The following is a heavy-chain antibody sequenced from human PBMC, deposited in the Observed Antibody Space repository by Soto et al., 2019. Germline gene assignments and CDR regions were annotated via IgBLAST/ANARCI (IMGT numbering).Heavy chain of an antibody. V-gene: IGHV3-74*01. D-gene: IGHD6-13*01. CDR2: IDTSGSST. J-gene: IGHJ4*02. CDR3: AKDSWYFDL. Sequence: GSLGLSCEASGFIFTNFWMHWVRQVPGKGLVWVSRIDTSGSSTSYADSVKGRFTISRDNAKKTVSLQMNSLRAEDTGVYYCAKDSWYFDLWSQGSLVTVSS. CDR1: GFIFTNFW.